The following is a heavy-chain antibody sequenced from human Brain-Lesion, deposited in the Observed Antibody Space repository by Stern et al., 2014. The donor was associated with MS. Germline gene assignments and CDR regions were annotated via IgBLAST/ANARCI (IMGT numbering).Heavy chain of an antibody. Sequence: VQLVESGPGLVKPSETLSLTCTVAGGSVSSNSYAWAWIRPPPGKGLEWIGTIYYSGNTYYSPSLKIRLTISIDTSKNYFPLQLRSCTAADTAVYYCAGEEDIRYCSGGSCTGNWFDPWGQGTLVTVSS. CDR3: AGEEDIRYCSGGSCTGNWFDP. J-gene: IGHJ5*02. CDR2: IYYSGNT. CDR1: GGSVSSNSYA. D-gene: IGHD2-15*01. V-gene: IGHV4-39*02.